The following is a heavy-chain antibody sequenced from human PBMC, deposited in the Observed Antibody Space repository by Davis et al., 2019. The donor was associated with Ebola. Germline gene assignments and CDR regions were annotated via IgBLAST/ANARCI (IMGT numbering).Heavy chain of an antibody. J-gene: IGHJ6*02. CDR1: GYTFTSYG. D-gene: IGHD2-2*01. V-gene: IGHV1-18*01. Sequence: ASVKVSCKASGYTFTSYGISWVRQAPGQGLELMGWISAYNGNTIHAQKFQGRVTMTTDTSTSTAYMELRSLRSDDTAVYYCARDRSSTSFRDRTWYGMDVWGQGTTVTVSS. CDR3: ARDRSSTSFRDRTWYGMDV. CDR2: ISAYNGNT.